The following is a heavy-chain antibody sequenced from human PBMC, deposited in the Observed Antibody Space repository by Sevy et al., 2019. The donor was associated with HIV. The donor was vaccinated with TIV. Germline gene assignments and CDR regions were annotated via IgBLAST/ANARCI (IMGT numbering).Heavy chain of an antibody. CDR3: ATTKDYYDSSGSPFDY. Sequence: ASVKVSCKVSGYTLSELSMHWVRLAPGKGLEWMGSFDPEDEETTYAQKFQGRVTMTEDTSTDTAYMGLSSLRSKDTAVYYCATTKDYYDSSGSPFDYWGQGTLVTVSS. CDR1: GYTLSELS. D-gene: IGHD3-22*01. CDR2: FDPEDEET. J-gene: IGHJ4*02. V-gene: IGHV1-24*01.